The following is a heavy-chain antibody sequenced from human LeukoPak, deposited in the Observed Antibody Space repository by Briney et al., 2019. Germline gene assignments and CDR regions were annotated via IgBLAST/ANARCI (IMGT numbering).Heavy chain of an antibody. V-gene: IGHV3-30*04. J-gene: IGHJ5*01. CDR3: AGGRGASYSSSWYDF. CDR2: ISYDGSKK. Sequence: PGRSLRLSCAASGFTFSNYAMHWVRQAPGKGLEWVAVISYDGSKKHYADSVKGRFTISRDNSKNTLYLQMNSLNTEDTAVYYCAGGRGASYSSSWYDFWGQGTLVTVSS. D-gene: IGHD6-13*01. CDR1: GFTFSNYA.